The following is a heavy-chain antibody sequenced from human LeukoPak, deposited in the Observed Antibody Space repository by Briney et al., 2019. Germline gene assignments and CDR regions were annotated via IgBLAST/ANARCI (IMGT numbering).Heavy chain of an antibody. Sequence: ASVKVSCKASGYTFANYYLHWVRQAPGQGLEWMAMINPSGGSTTYAQKFQGRVTMTRDTSTSTVYMELSSLRYEDTAVYYCARAMVRGLSNPFDSWGQGTLVTVSS. CDR3: ARAMVRGLSNPFDS. CDR1: GYTFANYY. V-gene: IGHV1-46*01. D-gene: IGHD3-10*01. J-gene: IGHJ4*02. CDR2: INPSGGST.